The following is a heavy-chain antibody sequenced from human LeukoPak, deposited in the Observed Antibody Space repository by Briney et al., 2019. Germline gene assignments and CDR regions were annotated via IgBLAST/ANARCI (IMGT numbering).Heavy chain of an antibody. CDR1: GGSISSSSYY. Sequence: SETLSLTCTVSGGSISSSSYYWGWIRQPPGKGLEWIGSIYYSGSTYYNPSLKSRVTISVDTSKNQFSLKLSSVTAADTAVYYCARLSLAGPNYYYYGIDVWGQGTTVTVSS. D-gene: IGHD6-19*01. CDR3: ARLSLAGPNYYYYGIDV. J-gene: IGHJ6*02. CDR2: IYYSGST. V-gene: IGHV4-39*01.